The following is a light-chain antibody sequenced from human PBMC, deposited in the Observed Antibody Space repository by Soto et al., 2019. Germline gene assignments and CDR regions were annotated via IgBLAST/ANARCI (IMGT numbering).Light chain of an antibody. CDR3: SSYTSSSTQV. V-gene: IGLV2-14*01. CDR1: SSDVGGYNY. J-gene: IGLJ1*01. Sequence: QSALTQPASVSGSPGQSITISCTGTSSDVGGYNYVSWYQQHPGKAPTLMIYDVTNRPSGVSNRFSGSKSGNTASLTISGLQAEDEADYYCSSYTSSSTQVFGTGTQLTVL. CDR2: DVT.